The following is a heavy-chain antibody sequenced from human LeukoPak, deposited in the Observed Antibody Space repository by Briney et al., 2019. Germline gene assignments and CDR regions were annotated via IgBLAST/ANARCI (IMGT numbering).Heavy chain of an antibody. D-gene: IGHD5-12*01. Sequence: PGGSLRLSCAASGFTFNSYAMSWVRQAPGKGLEWVSAISGSGGSTYYADSVKGRFTISRDNSKNTLYLQMNSLRAEDTAVYYCANYRPGSSGYDSGYWGQGTLVTVSS. CDR3: ANYRPGSSGYDSGY. J-gene: IGHJ4*02. CDR1: GFTFNSYA. CDR2: ISGSGGST. V-gene: IGHV3-23*01.